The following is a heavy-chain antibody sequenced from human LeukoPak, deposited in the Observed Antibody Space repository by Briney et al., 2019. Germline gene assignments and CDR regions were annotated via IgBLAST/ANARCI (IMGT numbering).Heavy chain of an antibody. Sequence: PGGSLRLSCAATGFTFSGSAMHWVRQASGKGLEWVGRISSKANIYATAYAASVKGRFTISRDDSKNTAYLQMNSLKTEDTAVYYCTRHDDVVVPENWFDPWGQGTLVTVSS. CDR1: GFTFSGSA. D-gene: IGHD2-2*01. CDR2: ISSKANIYAT. CDR3: TRHDDVVVPENWFDP. V-gene: IGHV3-73*01. J-gene: IGHJ5*02.